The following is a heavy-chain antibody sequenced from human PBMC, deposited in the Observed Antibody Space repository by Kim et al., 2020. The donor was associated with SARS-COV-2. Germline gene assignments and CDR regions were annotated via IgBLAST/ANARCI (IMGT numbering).Heavy chain of an antibody. CDR2: IWHDDSKT. Sequence: GGSLRLSCSASGFTFVSYGIHWVRQAPGKGLEWVAVIWHDDSKTYYADSXKGRWTSSREXPKNMVYIHMSSLRAEDTXXXXXGKGXTPGVGGTAGKXYGMDVXXQGTXXTVXS. CDR3: GKGXTPGVGGTAGKXYGMDV. D-gene: IGHD1-7*01. V-gene: IGHV3-33*01. J-gene: IGHJ6*01. CDR1: GFTFVSYG.